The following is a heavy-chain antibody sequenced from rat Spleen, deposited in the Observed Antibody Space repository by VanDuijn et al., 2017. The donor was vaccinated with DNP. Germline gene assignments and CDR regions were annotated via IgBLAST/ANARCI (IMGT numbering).Heavy chain of an antibody. V-gene: IGHV5-58*01. D-gene: IGHD1-3*01. CDR2: IHTDGGTT. J-gene: IGHJ3*01. CDR3: ATDYGSSQWFAY. CDR1: GFTFSSYW. Sequence: EVQLVETGGGLVQPGRSLKLSCVASGFTFSSYWMYWIRQAPGKGLEWVASIHTDGGTTYYPDSVKGRFTISRDNAKSTLYLQMDSLRSEDTATYYCATDYGSSQWFAYWGQGTLVTVSS.